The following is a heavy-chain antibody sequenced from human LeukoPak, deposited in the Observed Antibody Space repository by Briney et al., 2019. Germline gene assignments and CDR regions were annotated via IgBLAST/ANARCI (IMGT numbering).Heavy chain of an antibody. CDR3: VRERTPVIMGGTFDY. D-gene: IGHD4-23*01. CDR1: GGSISSGGYS. J-gene: IGHJ4*02. Sequence: SETLSLTCAVSGGSISSGGYSWSWIRQPPGKGLEWIGYIYYSGSTYYNPSLKSRVTISVDTSKNQFSLKLSSVTAADTAVYYCVRERTPVIMGGTFDYWGQGALVAVSS. V-gene: IGHV4-30-4*07. CDR2: IYYSGST.